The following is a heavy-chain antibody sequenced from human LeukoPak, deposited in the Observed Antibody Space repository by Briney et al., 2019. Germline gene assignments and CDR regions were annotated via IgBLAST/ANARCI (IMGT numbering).Heavy chain of an antibody. CDR1: GYTFTSYG. CDR3: SVHDFYSGGSHFDY. V-gene: IGHV1-18*01. Sequence: GASVKVSCKASGYTFTSYGISWLRQAPGQRLEWLGWISGYNGNTNYAQKFQGRVTMTTDTPTSTAYMDLRSLKSDDTAVYYCSVHDFYSGGSHFDYWGQGTLVTVSS. D-gene: IGHD3-3*01. J-gene: IGHJ4*02. CDR2: ISGYNGNT.